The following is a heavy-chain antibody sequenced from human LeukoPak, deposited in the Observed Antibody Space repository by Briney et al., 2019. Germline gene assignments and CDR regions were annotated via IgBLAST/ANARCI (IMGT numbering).Heavy chain of an antibody. CDR3: ARGGRGAAAGFDY. CDR1: GGSISSYY. V-gene: IGHV4-4*09. Sequence: SETLSLTCTVSGGSISSYYWSWIRQPPGKGLEWIGYIYTSGSTNYNPSLKSRVTISVDTSKNQFSLRLSSVTDADTAVYYCARGGRGAAAGFDYWGRGTLVTVSS. D-gene: IGHD6-13*01. J-gene: IGHJ4*02. CDR2: IYTSGST.